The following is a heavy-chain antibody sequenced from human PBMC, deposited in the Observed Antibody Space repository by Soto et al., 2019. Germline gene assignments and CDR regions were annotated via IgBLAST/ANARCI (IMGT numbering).Heavy chain of an antibody. CDR3: AISKKRYCRGGSCYSFDY. J-gene: IGHJ4*02. Sequence: QVQLVQSGAEVKKPGSSVKVSCKASGGTFSSYAISWVRQAPGQGLEWMGGIIPIFGTANYAQKFQGRVTIPADESPSTAYMELSSLRSEDTAVYYCAISKKRYCRGGSCYSFDYWGQGTLVTVSS. CDR1: GGTFSSYA. CDR2: IIPIFGTA. V-gene: IGHV1-69*12. D-gene: IGHD2-15*01.